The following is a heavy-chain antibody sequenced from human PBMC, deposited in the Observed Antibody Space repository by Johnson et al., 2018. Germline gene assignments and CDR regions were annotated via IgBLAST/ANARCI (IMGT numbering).Heavy chain of an antibody. D-gene: IGHD3-16*01. Sequence: QVQLVESGAGVKKPGSSXKLSCKASGGTFSSYPIHWVRQAHGKGLEWKGGIIPIFGTTTYAQKFQARVTLTADESASIVYMGLSSLRSEEKAVYYCARDLRTRGEGGPLYGMDVWGKGTTLTGSS. CDR3: ARDLRTRGEGGPLYGMDV. CDR2: IIPIFGTT. V-gene: IGHV1-69*01. CDR1: GGTFSSYP. J-gene: IGHJ6*04.